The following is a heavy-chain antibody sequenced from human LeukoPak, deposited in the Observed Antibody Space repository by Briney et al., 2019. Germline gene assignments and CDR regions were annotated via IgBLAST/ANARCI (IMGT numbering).Heavy chain of an antibody. Sequence: SETLSLTCTVSGGSINNYYWSWIRQPPGKGLEWIGYIYYSGSTNYNPSLKSRVTISVDTSKNQFSLKLSSVTAADTAVYYCARGHVSGSYSMSYYYGMDVWGQGTTVTVSS. CDR2: IYYSGST. CDR3: ARGHVSGSYSMSYYYGMDV. V-gene: IGHV4-59*01. J-gene: IGHJ6*02. D-gene: IGHD3-10*01. CDR1: GGSINNYY.